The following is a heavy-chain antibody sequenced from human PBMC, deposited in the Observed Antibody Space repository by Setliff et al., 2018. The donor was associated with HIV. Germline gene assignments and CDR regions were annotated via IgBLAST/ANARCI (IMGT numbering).Heavy chain of an antibody. CDR1: GAPFSGFH. Sequence: SETLSLTCAVYGAPFSGFHWGWIRQSPGKGLEWIGEIDHSGSTKYNPSLKSRVTLSVDTSKEWFSLQLTSVARADTATYYCVRGGGEHYDFLSGHYTPWGDFWGQGTLVTVSS. D-gene: IGHD3-3*01. J-gene: IGHJ4*02. CDR2: IDHSGST. V-gene: IGHV4-34*01. CDR3: VRGGGEHYDFLSGHYTPWGDF.